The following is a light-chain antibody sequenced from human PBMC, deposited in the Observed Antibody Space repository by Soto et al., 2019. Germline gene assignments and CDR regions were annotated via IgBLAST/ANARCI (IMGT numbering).Light chain of an antibody. CDR3: DSYTSSRAYV. V-gene: IGLV2-14*01. CDR2: EVS. J-gene: IGLJ1*01. Sequence: QSVLTQPASVSGSPGQSITISCTGTSSDVGGYNYVSWYQQQAGKAPKLIIHEVSNRPSGVSNRFSGSKSGNTASLTISGLQAEDEADYYCDSYTSSRAYVFGIGTKATVL. CDR1: SSDVGGYNY.